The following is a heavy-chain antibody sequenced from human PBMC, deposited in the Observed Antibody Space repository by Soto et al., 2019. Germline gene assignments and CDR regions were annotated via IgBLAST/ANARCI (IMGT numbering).Heavy chain of an antibody. J-gene: IGHJ4*02. D-gene: IGHD2-21*02. CDR2: IKSKADGGTT. Sequence: EVQLVESGGDLVKPGGSLRLSCAASGFTFSNAWMNWVRQAPGKGLEWVGRIKSKADGGTTDYAAPVKGRFSISRDDSKNTLYLHMSSLNTEDTAVYYCTTPTGGYCGGDCCSNYFHYWGQGTLVTVSS. CDR3: TTPTGGYCGGDCCSNYFHY. V-gene: IGHV3-15*07. CDR1: GFTFSNAW.